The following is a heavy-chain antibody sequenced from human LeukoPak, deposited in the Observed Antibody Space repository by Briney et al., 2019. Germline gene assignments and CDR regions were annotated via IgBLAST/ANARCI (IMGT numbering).Heavy chain of an antibody. J-gene: IGHJ4*02. CDR3: VRQLGGSGSY. CDR2: IKQDGNEK. V-gene: IGHV3-7*01. CDR1: GFTFSTYA. D-gene: IGHD3-10*01. Sequence: QSGGSLRLSCAASGFTFSTYAMNWVRKAPGKGLEWVASIKQDGNEKSYVDSVKGRFTISRDNPKNSLYLQMSSLRAEDTAVYYCVRQLGGSGSYWGQGTLVTVSS.